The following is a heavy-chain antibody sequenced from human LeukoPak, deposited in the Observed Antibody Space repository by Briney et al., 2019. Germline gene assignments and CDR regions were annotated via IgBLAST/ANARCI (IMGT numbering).Heavy chain of an antibody. D-gene: IGHD2-2*01. V-gene: IGHV1-69*13. Sequence: SVKVSCKASGGTFSSYAISWVRQAPGQGLEWMGGIIPIFGTANYAQKFQGRVTITADESTSTAYMELSSLRSEDTAVYYCASGVDCSSTSCFPFDYWGQGTLVTVSS. J-gene: IGHJ4*02. CDR2: IIPIFGTA. CDR3: ASGVDCSSTSCFPFDY. CDR1: GGTFSSYA.